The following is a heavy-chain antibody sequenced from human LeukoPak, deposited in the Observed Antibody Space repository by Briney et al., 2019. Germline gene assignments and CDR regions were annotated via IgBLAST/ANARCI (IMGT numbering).Heavy chain of an antibody. V-gene: IGHV4-39*07. CDR3: ARVHPGYSSSWYDY. D-gene: IGHD6-13*01. CDR1: GGSISSSSYY. J-gene: IGHJ4*01. Sequence: SETLSLTCTVSGGSISSSSYYWGWIRQPPGKGLEWIGSIYYSGNTFYNPSLKSRVTISVDTSKNQFSLKLSSVTAADTAVYYCARVHPGYSSSWYDYWGQEPWSPSPQ. CDR2: IYYSGNT.